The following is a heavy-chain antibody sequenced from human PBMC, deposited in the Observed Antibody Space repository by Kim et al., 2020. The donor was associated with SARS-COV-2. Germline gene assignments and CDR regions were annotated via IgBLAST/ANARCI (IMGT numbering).Heavy chain of an antibody. CDR3: ARTARDYDYVWGSYRYQPDY. CDR1: GGSFSGYY. Sequence: SETLSLTCAVYGGSFSGYYWSWIRQPPGKGLEWIGEINHSGSTNYNPSLKSRVTISVDTSKNQFSLKLSSVTAADTAVYYCARTARDYDYVWGSYRYQPDYWGQGTLVTVSS. V-gene: IGHV4-34*01. CDR2: INHSGST. J-gene: IGHJ4*02. D-gene: IGHD3-16*02.